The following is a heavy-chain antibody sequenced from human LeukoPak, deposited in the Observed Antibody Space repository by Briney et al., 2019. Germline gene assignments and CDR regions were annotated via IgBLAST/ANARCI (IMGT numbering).Heavy chain of an antibody. D-gene: IGHD6-13*01. CDR3: AKDVRSSWYVLVFDY. CDR2: IRYDGSNK. Sequence: GGSLRLSCAASGFTFSSYGMHWVRQAPGKGLEWVAFIRYDGSNKYYADSVKGRFTISRDNSKNTLYLQMNSLRAEDTAVYYCAKDVRSSWYVLVFDYWGQGTLVTVSS. V-gene: IGHV3-30*02. J-gene: IGHJ4*02. CDR1: GFTFSSYG.